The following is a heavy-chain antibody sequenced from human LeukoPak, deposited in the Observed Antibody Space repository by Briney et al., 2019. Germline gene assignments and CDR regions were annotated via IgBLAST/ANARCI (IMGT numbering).Heavy chain of an antibody. V-gene: IGHV4-39*01. J-gene: IGHJ4*02. CDR1: GGSISSSSYY. Sequence: SETLPLTCTVSGGSISSSSYYWGWIRQPPGKGLEWIGSIYYSGSTYYNPSLKSRVTISVDTSKNQFSLKLSSVTAADMAVYYCATIIHFDYWGQGTLVTVSS. CDR2: IYYSGST. CDR3: ATIIHFDY.